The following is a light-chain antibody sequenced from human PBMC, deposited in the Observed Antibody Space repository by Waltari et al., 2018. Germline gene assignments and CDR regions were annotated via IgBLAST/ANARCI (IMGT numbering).Light chain of an antibody. V-gene: IGLV2-14*01. J-gene: IGLJ2*01. CDR3: SSYRANSPVV. CDR2: EVT. Sequence: SALPQPASVSGSPGQSITISCPGTISDVGGYNYFSWYQHHPGKAPNLIIYEVTNRPSGLSDRFSGSKSGNTASLTISGLQAEDEADYYCSSYRANSPVVFGGGTKLTVL. CDR1: ISDVGGYNY.